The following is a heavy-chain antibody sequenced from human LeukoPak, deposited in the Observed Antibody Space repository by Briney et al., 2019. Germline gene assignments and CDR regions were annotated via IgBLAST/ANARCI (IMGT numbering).Heavy chain of an antibody. V-gene: IGHV3-30*02. J-gene: IGHJ6*03. D-gene: IGHD2-8*01. Sequence: GGSLRLSCAASGFTFSSYGMHWVRQAPGTGLEGGAFIRYDGSNKYYADSVKGRFPISRDNSKNTQYLQMKSLRAEDTAVYYCARHNAIPGYYYDYMDVWGKGTTVTVSS. CDR3: ARHNAIPGYYYDYMDV. CDR1: GFTFSSYG. CDR2: IRYDGSNK.